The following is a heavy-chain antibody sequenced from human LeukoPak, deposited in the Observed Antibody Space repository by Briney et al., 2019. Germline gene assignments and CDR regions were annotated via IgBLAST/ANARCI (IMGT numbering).Heavy chain of an antibody. J-gene: IGHJ4*02. D-gene: IGHD5-24*01. V-gene: IGHV3-48*01. CDR3: ARDYKYAFDN. Sequence: GGSLRLSCAASGFTFSDYSMNWVRQAPGKGLEWISYIGIGSGNTNYVDSVKGRFTISGDKAKNSLYLQMNSLRVEDTAVYYCARDYKYAFDNWGQGTLVTVSS. CDR2: IGIGSGNT. CDR1: GFTFSDYS.